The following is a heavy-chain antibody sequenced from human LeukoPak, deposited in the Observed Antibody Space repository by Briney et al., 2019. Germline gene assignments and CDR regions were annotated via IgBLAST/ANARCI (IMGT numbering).Heavy chain of an antibody. CDR3: ARDQYSYAHAAH. V-gene: IGHV3-66*01. CDR1: GFTVSSNY. D-gene: IGHD5-18*01. J-gene: IGHJ4*02. Sequence: PGGSLRLSCEDSGFTVSSNYMTWVRQAPGKGLEWVSVFYTAGSTYYADSVKDRFTISRDKSENTLYLQVNSLRAEDTAVYYCARDQYSYAHAAHWGQGTLVTVSS. CDR2: FYTAGST.